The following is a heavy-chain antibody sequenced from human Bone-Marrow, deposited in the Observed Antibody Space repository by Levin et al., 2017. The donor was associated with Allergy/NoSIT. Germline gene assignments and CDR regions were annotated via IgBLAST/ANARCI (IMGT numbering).Heavy chain of an antibody. CDR3: AREGLWLDY. V-gene: IGHV4-59*01. Sequence: PSETLSLTCFVSGDSIRNYYLTWIRQAPGKGLEWIGYIDNSGNTRYHPSLKNRVTMSIDTSKSRFSLRLTSVTPADTATYFCAREGLWLDYWGQGTLVTVSS. D-gene: IGHD6-19*01. CDR1: GDSIRNYY. J-gene: IGHJ4*02. CDR2: IDNSGNT.